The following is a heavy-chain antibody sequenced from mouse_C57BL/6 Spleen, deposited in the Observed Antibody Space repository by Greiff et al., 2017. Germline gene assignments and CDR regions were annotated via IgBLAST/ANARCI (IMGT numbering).Heavy chain of an antibody. CDR3: ARGRMGDDYGSFAY. D-gene: IGHD1-1*01. CDR1: GFSLTSYG. Sequence: VQRVESGPGLVQPSQSLSITCTVSGFSLTSYGVHWVRQSPGQGLEWLGVIWSGGSTDYNAAFISRLSISKVNSKSQVFFKMNSLQADDTAIYYCARGRMGDDYGSFAYWGQGTPVTVSA. V-gene: IGHV2-2*01. CDR2: IWSGGST. J-gene: IGHJ3*01.